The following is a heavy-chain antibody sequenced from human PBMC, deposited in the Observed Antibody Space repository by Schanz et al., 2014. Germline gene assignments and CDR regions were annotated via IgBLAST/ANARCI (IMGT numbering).Heavy chain of an antibody. CDR1: GFTFSSYA. D-gene: IGHD1-26*01. J-gene: IGHJ4*02. V-gene: IGHV3-48*02. CDR3: ARRYSGRYCFDY. Sequence: EVQLLESGGGLVQPGGSLRLSCAASGFTFSSYAMNWVRQAPGQGLEWLSYISGSGNTIYYADSVKGRFTISRDNAKNSLSLQMDRLRDEDTAVYYCARRYSGRYCFDYWGQGTLVAVSS. CDR2: ISGSGNTI.